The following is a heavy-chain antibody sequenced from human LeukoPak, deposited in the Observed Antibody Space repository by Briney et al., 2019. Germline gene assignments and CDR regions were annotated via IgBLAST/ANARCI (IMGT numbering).Heavy chain of an antibody. CDR2: IKQDRSEK. CDR3: ARHLSGVTGYSYGRGIDF. D-gene: IGHD5-18*01. Sequence: GGSLRLSCAASGFTFSSYWMSWVRQAPGKGLELVANIKQDRSEKYYVDSVKGRFTISRDNAKKSLYLQMNSLRAEDTAVYYCARHLSGVTGYSYGRGIDFWGQGTLVTVSS. V-gene: IGHV3-7*01. CDR1: GFTFSSYW. J-gene: IGHJ4*02.